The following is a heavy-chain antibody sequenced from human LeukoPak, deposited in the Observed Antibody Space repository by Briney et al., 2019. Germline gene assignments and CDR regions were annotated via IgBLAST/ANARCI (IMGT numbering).Heavy chain of an antibody. V-gene: IGHV5-51*01. CDR2: IYPGDSDT. J-gene: IGHJ5*02. Sequence: GIIYPGDSDTTYSPSFQGHITISADKSISTAYLQWNSLKASDTAIYYCAKVEMATGWFDPWGQGTLVTVSS. D-gene: IGHD5-24*01. CDR3: AKVEMATGWFDP.